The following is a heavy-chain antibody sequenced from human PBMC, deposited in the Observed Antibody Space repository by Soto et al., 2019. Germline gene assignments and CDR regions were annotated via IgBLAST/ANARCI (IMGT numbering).Heavy chain of an antibody. J-gene: IGHJ4*02. D-gene: IGHD3-9*01. CDR2: IYYSGST. V-gene: IGHV4-59*08. CDR3: ARHDYFDWLLFNY. Sequence: SETLSLTCTVSGGSISSYYWSWIRQPPGKGLEWIGYIYYSGSTNYNPSLKSRVTISVDTSKNQFSLKLSSVTAADTAVYYCARHDYFDWLLFNYWGQGTLVTVSS. CDR1: GGSISSYY.